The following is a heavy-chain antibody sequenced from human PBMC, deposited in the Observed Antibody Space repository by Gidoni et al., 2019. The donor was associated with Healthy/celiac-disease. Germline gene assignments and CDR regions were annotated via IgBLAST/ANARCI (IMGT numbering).Heavy chain of an antibody. CDR3: ASPIPKKYSSPPYYFDY. CDR2: IIPIFGTA. CDR1: GGTFSSYA. J-gene: IGHJ4*02. D-gene: IGHD3-22*01. V-gene: IGHV1-69*01. Sequence: QVQLVQSGAEVKKPGSSVKVSCKASGGTFSSYAISWVRQAPGQGLEWMGGIIPIFGTANYAQKFQGRVTITADESTSTAYMELSSLRSEDTAVYYCASPIPKKYSSPPYYFDYWGQGTLVTVSS.